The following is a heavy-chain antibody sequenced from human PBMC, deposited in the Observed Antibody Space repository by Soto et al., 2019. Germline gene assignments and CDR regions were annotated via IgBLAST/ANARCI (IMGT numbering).Heavy chain of an antibody. CDR2: IYYSGST. D-gene: IGHD3-22*01. V-gene: IGHV4-31*03. J-gene: IGHJ5*02. CDR1: GGSISSGGYY. CDR3: ARDVVGYYDSSGYYPNWFDP. Sequence: PSETLSLTCTVSGGSISSGGYYWSWIRQHPGKGLEWIGYIYYSGSTYYNPSLKSRVTISVDTSKNQFSLKLSSVTAADTAVYYCARDVVGYYDSSGYYPNWFDPWGQGTLVTVSS.